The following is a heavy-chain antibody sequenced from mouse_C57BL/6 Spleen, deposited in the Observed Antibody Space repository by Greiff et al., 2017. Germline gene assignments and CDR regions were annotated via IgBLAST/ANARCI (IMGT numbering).Heavy chain of an antibody. V-gene: IGHV1-18*01. Sequence: VQLQQSGPELVKPGASVKIPCKASGYTFTDYNMDWVKQSHGKSLEWIGDINPNNGGTIYNQKFKGKATLTVDKSSSTAYMELRSLTSEDTAVYYCARKVDGYYDFDYGGQGTTLTVSS. CDR3: ARKVDGYYDFDY. J-gene: IGHJ2*01. CDR1: GYTFTDYN. CDR2: INPNNGGT. D-gene: IGHD2-3*01.